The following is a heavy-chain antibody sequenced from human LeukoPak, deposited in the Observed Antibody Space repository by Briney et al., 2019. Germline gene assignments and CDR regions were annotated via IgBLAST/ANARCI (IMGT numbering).Heavy chain of an antibody. V-gene: IGHV1-8*01. J-gene: IGHJ3*02. CDR3: ARGRAQGYCSGGSCRYAFDI. Sequence: GPVEVXCKXSGYTFTSYDINWVRQATGQGVEWMGWMNPNSGNTGYAQKFQGRVTMTRNTSISTAYMELSSLRSEDTAVYYCARGRAQGYCSGGSCRYAFDIWGQGTMVTVSS. CDR1: GYTFTSYD. D-gene: IGHD2-15*01. CDR2: MNPNSGNT.